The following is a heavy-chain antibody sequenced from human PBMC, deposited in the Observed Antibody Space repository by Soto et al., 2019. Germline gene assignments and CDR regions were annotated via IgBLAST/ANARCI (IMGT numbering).Heavy chain of an antibody. V-gene: IGHV3-9*01. CDR3: ANSFGSGSYPFDS. D-gene: IGHD3-10*01. J-gene: IGHJ4*02. CDR2: ITWNSGSL. Sequence: EVQLVESGGGLVQPRRSLRLSCAASGFTFSNYAMHWVRQAPGKGLEWVSLITWNSGSLSYADSVKGRFTISRDNAKNSLYLDMNSLRPEDTALYYCANSFGSGSYPFDSWGQGTLVTVSS. CDR1: GFTFSNYA.